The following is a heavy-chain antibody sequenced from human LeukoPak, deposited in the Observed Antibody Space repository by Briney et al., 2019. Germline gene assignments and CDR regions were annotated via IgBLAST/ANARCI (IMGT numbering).Heavy chain of an antibody. Sequence: GRSLRLSCTASGFTFGDYGLTWFRQAPGKGLEWTAFIRTKSHGGTTEYAASVKGRFTISRDDSETIAYLQMNGLKIEDTAMYYCARTYYYESSGWKPDYWGQGTLVTVSS. CDR3: ARTYYYESSGWKPDY. CDR2: IRTKSHGGTT. V-gene: IGHV3-49*03. J-gene: IGHJ4*02. CDR1: GFTFGDYG. D-gene: IGHD3-22*01.